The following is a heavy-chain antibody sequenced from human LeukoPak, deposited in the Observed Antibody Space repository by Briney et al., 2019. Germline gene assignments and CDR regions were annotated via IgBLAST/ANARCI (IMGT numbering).Heavy chain of an antibody. V-gene: IGHV3-9*01. CDR3: AKGKPRKNDNTGFSSLDS. D-gene: IGHD3-22*01. CDR2: ITWNSGSI. J-gene: IGHJ4*02. Sequence: GRSLRLTCAASGFTFDDYAMYWVRQAPGKGLEWVSGITWNSGSIGYADSVKGRFTISRDNAKNSLSLQMNGLRDEDTAFYYCAKGKPRKNDNTGFSSLDSWGQGTLVTVSS. CDR1: GFTFDDYA.